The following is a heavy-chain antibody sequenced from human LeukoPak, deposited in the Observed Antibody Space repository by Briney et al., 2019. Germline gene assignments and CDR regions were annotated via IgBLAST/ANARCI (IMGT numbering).Heavy chain of an antibody. D-gene: IGHD3-10*02. CDR3: SISYVPGKDAYFDL. CDR1: GFTFTDHY. V-gene: IGHV3-72*01. J-gene: IGHJ5*02. Sequence: TGGSLRLSCATSGFTFTDHYMDWVRQAPGKGRDWVARIRNRPKSYTTEYAASVKGRFTISRDDSKSSLFRQMIGLRTENTDMYYCSISYVPGKDAYFDLRGKGTLVTVSS. CDR2: IRNRPKSYTT.